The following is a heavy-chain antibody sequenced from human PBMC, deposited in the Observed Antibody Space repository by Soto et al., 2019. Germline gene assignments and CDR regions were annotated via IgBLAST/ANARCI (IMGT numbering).Heavy chain of an antibody. V-gene: IGHV3-30*18. D-gene: IGHD3-10*01. CDR1: GFTFSSYG. Sequence: QVQLMESGGGVVQPGRSLRLSCAASGFTFSSYGMHWVRQAPGKGLEWVAVISYDGSNKYYADSVKGRFTISRDNSKNTLYLQMNSLRAEDTAVYYCAKSPTGGYFDYWGQGTLVTVSS. CDR2: ISYDGSNK. J-gene: IGHJ4*02. CDR3: AKSPTGGYFDY.